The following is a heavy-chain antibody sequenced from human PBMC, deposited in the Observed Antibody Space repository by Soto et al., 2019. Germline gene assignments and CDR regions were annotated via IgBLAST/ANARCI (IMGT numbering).Heavy chain of an antibody. D-gene: IGHD3-3*01. J-gene: IGHJ5*02. V-gene: IGHV3-48*02. CDR3: ARESRFLEWLSLNWFDP. CDR2: ISSSSSTI. Sequence: GGSLILSSAASGFTFSSYSMNWVRQAPGKGLEWVSYISSSSSTIYYADSVKGRFTISRDNAKNSLYLQMNSLRDEDTAVYYCARESRFLEWLSLNWFDPWGQGTLVTVSS. CDR1: GFTFSSYS.